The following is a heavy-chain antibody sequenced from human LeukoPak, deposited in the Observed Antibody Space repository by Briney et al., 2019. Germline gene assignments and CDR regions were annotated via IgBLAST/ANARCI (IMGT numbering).Heavy chain of an antibody. V-gene: IGHV3-48*01. CDR2: VGISSGNT. Sequence: PGGSLRLSCAASGFTFSDYSMNWVRQAPGKGLEWISYVGISSGNTKYADSVKGRFTISGDKAKISLYLQMNSLRVEDTAVYYCARDTKYAFDNWGQGTLVTVSS. D-gene: IGHD2-2*01. J-gene: IGHJ4*02. CDR3: ARDTKYAFDN. CDR1: GFTFSDYS.